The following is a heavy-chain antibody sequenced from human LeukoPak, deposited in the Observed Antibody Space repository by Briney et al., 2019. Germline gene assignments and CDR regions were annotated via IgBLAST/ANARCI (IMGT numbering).Heavy chain of an antibody. Sequence: SETLSLTCAVYGGSFSGYYWSWIRQPPGKGLEWIGEINHSGSTNYNPSLKSRVTISVDTSKNQFSLKLSSVTAADTAVYYCARGVFSSREQWLSGRKRYYYYYGMDVWGQGTTVTVSS. CDR3: ARGVFSSREQWLSGRKRYYYYYGMDV. J-gene: IGHJ6*02. CDR1: GGSFSGYY. D-gene: IGHD6-19*01. V-gene: IGHV4-34*01. CDR2: INHSGST.